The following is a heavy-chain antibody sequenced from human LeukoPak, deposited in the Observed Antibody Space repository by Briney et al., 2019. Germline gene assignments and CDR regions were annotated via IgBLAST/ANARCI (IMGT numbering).Heavy chain of an antibody. CDR1: GGSISSSTYY. CDR3: ARGWRRWLQPNFDY. J-gene: IGHJ4*02. Sequence: PSETLSLNCTVSGGSISSSTYYWGWIRQPPGMGLEWIGSMYYSGSTYHNPSLKSRVTISVDTSKNQFSLKLTSVTAADTAMYYCARGWRRWLQPNFDYWGQGTVVTVSS. D-gene: IGHD5-24*01. CDR2: MYYSGST. V-gene: IGHV4-39*07.